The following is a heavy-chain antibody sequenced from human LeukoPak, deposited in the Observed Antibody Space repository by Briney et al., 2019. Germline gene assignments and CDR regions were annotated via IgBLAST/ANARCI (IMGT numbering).Heavy chain of an antibody. V-gene: IGHV3-30*04. CDR3: AKAPLPAADYWYFDL. CDR1: GFTFSSYA. Sequence: GGSLRLSCAASGFTFSSYAMHWVRQAPGKGLEWVTIISYDGTNKYYADSVKGRFTISRDNSKNTLYLQMNSLRAEDTAVYYCAKAPLPAADYWYFDLWGRGTLVTVSS. J-gene: IGHJ2*01. D-gene: IGHD2-2*01. CDR2: ISYDGTNK.